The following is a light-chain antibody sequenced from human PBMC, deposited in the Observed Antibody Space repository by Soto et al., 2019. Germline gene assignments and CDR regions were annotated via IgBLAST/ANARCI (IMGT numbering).Light chain of an antibody. CDR2: AAS. CDR3: QQSYSTLFS. CDR1: QTIISY. J-gene: IGKJ3*01. V-gene: IGKV1-39*01. Sequence: DIQLTQSPSSLSASVGDRVTITCRASQTIISYLNWYQQKPGRAPNLLIYAASTLQSGVPSRFSGSGSGTEFTLTISSLQPEDFATYYCQQSYSTLFSFGPGTTVEIK.